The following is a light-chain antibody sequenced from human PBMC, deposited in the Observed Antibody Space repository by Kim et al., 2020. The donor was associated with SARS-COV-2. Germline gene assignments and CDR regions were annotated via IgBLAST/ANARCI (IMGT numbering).Light chain of an antibody. CDR3: QYRSGWPRT. CDR1: QTVYSY. CDR2: DAS. Sequence: SLSPGESAPLACRTSQTVYSYLAWYQQKPGQAPRLVIYDASNRATGIPARFSGSGSGTHFTLTINGLEPEDYAIYYCQYRSGWPRTFGQGTKLEI. J-gene: IGKJ2*01. V-gene: IGKV3-11*01.